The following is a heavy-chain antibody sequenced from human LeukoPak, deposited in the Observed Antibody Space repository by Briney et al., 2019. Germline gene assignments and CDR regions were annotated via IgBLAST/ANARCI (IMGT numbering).Heavy chain of an antibody. CDR1: GFTFSSYA. Sequence: GGSLRLSCAASGFTFSSYAMSWVRQAPGKGLEWVSAISGSGGSTYYADSVKGRFTTSRDNSKNTLYLQMNSLRAEDTAVYYCAKDGGIAARPYYFDYWGQGTLVTVSS. CDR2: ISGSGGST. D-gene: IGHD6-6*01. CDR3: AKDGGIAARPYYFDY. V-gene: IGHV3-23*01. J-gene: IGHJ4*02.